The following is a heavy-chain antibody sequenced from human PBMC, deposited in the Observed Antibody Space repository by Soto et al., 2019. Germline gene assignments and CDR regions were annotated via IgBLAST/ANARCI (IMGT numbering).Heavy chain of an antibody. V-gene: IGHV1-18*01. CDR2: ISAYNGNT. Sequence: QVQLVQSGDEVKKPGASVKVSCKASGYTFTNYAITWVRQAPGQGLEWMGWISAYNGNTNYAQKLQGRVTMTKDTSTTTAYMELRGLTSDDTAVYYCARHALNKYSSGRPFDPWGQGTLVIVSS. D-gene: IGHD6-19*01. CDR3: ARHALNKYSSGRPFDP. CDR1: GYTFTNYA. J-gene: IGHJ5*02.